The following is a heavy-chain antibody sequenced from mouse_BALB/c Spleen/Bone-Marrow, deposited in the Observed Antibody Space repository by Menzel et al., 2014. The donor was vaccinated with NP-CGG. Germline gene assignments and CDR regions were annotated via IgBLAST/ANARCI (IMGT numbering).Heavy chain of an antibody. CDR1: GYTFTSYW. CDR3: TTSFTTATAY. D-gene: IGHD1-2*01. Sequence: QVQLQQSGAELVRPGASVKLSCKASGYTFTSYWINWVKQRPGQGLEWIGNIYPSDSYTNYNQKFKDKATLTVDKSSSTAYMQLGSPTSEDSAVYYCTTSFTTATAYWGQGTLVTVSA. CDR2: IYPSDSYT. V-gene: IGHV1-69*02. J-gene: IGHJ3*01.